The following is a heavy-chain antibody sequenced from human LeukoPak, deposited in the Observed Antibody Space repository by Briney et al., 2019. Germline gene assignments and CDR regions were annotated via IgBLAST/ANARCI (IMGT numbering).Heavy chain of an antibody. J-gene: IGHJ4*02. CDR2: INHSGST. V-gene: IGHV4-34*01. CDR3: ARLPGEFTIYDY. CDR1: GGSFSGYY. D-gene: IGHD3-3*01. Sequence: SETLSLTCAVYGGSFSGYYWSWIRQPPGKGLEWIGEINHSGSTNYNPSLKSRVTISVDTSKNQFSLKLSSVTAADTAVYYCARLPGEFTIYDYWGQGTLVTVSS.